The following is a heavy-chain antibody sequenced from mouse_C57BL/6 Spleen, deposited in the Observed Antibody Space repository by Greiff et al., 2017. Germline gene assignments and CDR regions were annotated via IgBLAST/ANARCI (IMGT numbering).Heavy chain of an antibody. D-gene: IGHD1-1*01. CDR1: GFSLTSYG. CDR3: AKWDYYDGGWFAY. Sequence: QVQLKQSGPGLVQPSQSLSITCTVSGFSLTSYGVHWVRQSPGKGLEWLGVIWRGGSTDYNAAYMYRLSITTDNSKCQVFFKMNRLQAEYTAIYSWAKWDYYDGGWFAYWGKGTQVTVSA. J-gene: IGHJ3*01. CDR2: IWRGGST. V-gene: IGHV2-5*01.